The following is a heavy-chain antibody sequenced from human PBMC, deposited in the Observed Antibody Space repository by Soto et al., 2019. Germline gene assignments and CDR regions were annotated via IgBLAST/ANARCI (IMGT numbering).Heavy chain of an antibody. V-gene: IGHV4-31*02. Sequence: QVQLQESGPGLVKPSQTLSVTCSVSGDSVGRGGHYWTWIRQHPGKGLEWIGSIYWTGSTSYNPTIESRVTISVDRSKNQCSLKVRYVTAADTTVYYCARDAGLSSDIDYWEAGTRITVSS. D-gene: IGHD1-26*01. J-gene: IGHJ4*02. CDR3: ARDAGLSSDIDY. CDR2: IYWTGST. CDR1: GDSVGRGGHY.